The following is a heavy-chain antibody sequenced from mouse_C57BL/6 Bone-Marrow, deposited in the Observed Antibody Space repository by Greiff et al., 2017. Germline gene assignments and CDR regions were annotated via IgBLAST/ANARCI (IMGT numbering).Heavy chain of an antibody. Sequence: VQLQQSGAELVRPGASVKLSCTASGFNIKDDYMHWVKQRPEQGLEWIGWIDPENGDTEYASKFQGKATITAATSSNTAYLQLSSLTSEDTAVYYGTTKAYGSSPFAYWGQGTLVTVSA. V-gene: IGHV14-4*01. CDR2: IDPENGDT. CDR1: GFNIKDDY. J-gene: IGHJ3*01. D-gene: IGHD1-1*01. CDR3: TTKAYGSSPFAY.